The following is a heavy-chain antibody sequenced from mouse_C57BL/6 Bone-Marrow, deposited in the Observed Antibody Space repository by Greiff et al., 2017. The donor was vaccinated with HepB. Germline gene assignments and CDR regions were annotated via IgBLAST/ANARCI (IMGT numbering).Heavy chain of an antibody. V-gene: IGHV5-15*01. CDR3: ARSSAYCGSSSYAIDY. CDR1: GFTFSDYG. J-gene: IGHJ4*01. D-gene: IGHD1-1*01. Sequence: EVQGVESGGGLVQPGGSLKLSCAASGFTFSDYGMAWVRQAPSKGPEWVACISNLAYSIYYADTVTGRFTISRANAKNTLYLEMSSLRAEDTAMYYCARSSAYCGSSSYAIDYRGKKISVTFS. CDR2: ISNLAYSI.